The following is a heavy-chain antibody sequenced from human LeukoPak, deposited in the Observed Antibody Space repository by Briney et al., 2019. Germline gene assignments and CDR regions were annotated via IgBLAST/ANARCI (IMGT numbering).Heavy chain of an antibody. CDR2: IDHSGST. CDR3: ARLGATNDY. V-gene: IGHV4-34*01. D-gene: IGHD1-26*01. CDR1: GGSFSGYY. J-gene: IGHJ4*02. Sequence: ASETLSLTCAVYGGSFSGYYWSWIRQPPGKGLEWIGEIDHSGSTNYNPSLKSRVTISVDTSKNQFSLKLSSVTAADTAVYYCARLGATNDYWGQGTLVTVSS.